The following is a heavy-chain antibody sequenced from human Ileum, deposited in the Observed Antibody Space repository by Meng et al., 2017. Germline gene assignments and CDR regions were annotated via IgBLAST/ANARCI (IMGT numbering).Heavy chain of an antibody. CDR2: IYYSGST. CDR3: ARGLLHRDGYNRVGYFDL. J-gene: IGHJ2*01. V-gene: IGHV4-31*03. Sequence: SETLSLTCTVSGDSISSGDYYWSWIRQHPGKGLEWIGYIYYSGSTYSNPSLKSRVTISVDTSKNQFSLKMSFVTAADTAVYYCARGLLHRDGYNRVGYFDLWGRGTLVTVSS. CDR1: GDSISSGDYY. D-gene: IGHD5-24*01.